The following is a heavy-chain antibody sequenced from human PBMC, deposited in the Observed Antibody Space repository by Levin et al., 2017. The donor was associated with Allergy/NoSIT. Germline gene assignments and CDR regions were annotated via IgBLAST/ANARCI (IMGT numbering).Heavy chain of an antibody. Sequence: NRGESLKISGQASGYSFTSFWFGWVRQRPGKGLEWMGLIFPSDSDTRVSPSFQGQIIMSVDKSISTAYLQGSSLKASDSAMYYCARRDSDGSNSFDYWGQGTLVTVSP. J-gene: IGHJ4*02. CDR1: GYSFTSFW. CDR2: IFPSDSDT. D-gene: IGHD4-23*01. CDR3: ARRDSDGSNSFDY. V-gene: IGHV5-51*01.